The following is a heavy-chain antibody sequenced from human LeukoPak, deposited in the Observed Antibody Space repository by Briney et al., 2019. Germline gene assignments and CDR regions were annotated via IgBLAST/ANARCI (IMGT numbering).Heavy chain of an antibody. Sequence: SAESLRLSCAASGFTFSSYAKSWGRQAQRKGLEWVSAISGSRGTTYYADSVKGRFTISRDNSKNTLYLQMNSLSAEDTAVYYCANPPATDPFYYWGQGTLVTVSS. V-gene: IGHV3-23*01. J-gene: IGHJ4*02. CDR3: ANPPATDPFYY. CDR1: GFTFSSYA. CDR2: ISGSRGTT. D-gene: IGHD2-2*01.